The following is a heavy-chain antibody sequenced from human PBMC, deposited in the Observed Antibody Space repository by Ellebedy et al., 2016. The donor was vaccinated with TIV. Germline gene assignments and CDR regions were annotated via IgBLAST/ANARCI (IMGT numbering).Heavy chain of an antibody. J-gene: IGHJ6*02. D-gene: IGHD6-13*01. Sequence: ASVNVSCKASGYTFTAYYLHWVRQAPGQGLEWMGWINPDRGGTNFAQKFQGRVTMTRDTSINTVYMVLNRLDSDDTAVYYCSRVRRGSSGMDVWGQGTTVTVSS. V-gene: IGHV1-2*02. CDR1: GYTFTAYY. CDR2: INPDRGGT. CDR3: SRVRRGSSGMDV.